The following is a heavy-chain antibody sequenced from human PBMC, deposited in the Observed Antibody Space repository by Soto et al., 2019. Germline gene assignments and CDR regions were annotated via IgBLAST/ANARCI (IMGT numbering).Heavy chain of an antibody. CDR3: ARWGTGITSDHN. J-gene: IGHJ4*02. Sequence: SETLSLTCIVSGGSISSYYWNWIRQPPGKGLEWIGYIHYSGSTNYNPSLKSRVTMSVDTSKNQFSLKLSSVTAADTAVYYCARWGTGITSDHNWGQGTLVTVSS. D-gene: IGHD1-20*01. CDR1: GGSISSYY. V-gene: IGHV4-59*01. CDR2: IHYSGST.